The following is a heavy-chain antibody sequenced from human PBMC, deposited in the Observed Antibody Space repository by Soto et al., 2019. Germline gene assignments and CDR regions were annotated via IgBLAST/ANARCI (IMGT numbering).Heavy chain of an antibody. D-gene: IGHD6-13*01. CDR2: IYYSGST. CDR1: GGSISSSSYY. Sequence: SETLSLTCTVSGGSISSSSYYWGWIRQPPGKGLEWIGSIYYSGSTYYNPSLKSRVTISVDTSKNQFSLKLSSVTAADTAVYYCARRKAAALYYYGMDVWGQGTTVTVSS. CDR3: ARRKAAALYYYGMDV. J-gene: IGHJ6*02. V-gene: IGHV4-39*01.